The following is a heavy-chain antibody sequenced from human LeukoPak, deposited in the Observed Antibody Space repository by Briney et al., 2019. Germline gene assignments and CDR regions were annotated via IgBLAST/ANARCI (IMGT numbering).Heavy chain of an antibody. D-gene: IGHD3-10*02. CDR1: GFTFSSYS. CDR3: ARGTMFPYYFDY. V-gene: IGHV3-21*01. Sequence: GGSLRLSCAASGFTFSSYSMKWVRQAPGKGLEWVSFISSSSSYIYYADSVKGRFTISRDNAKNSPNLQMNSLRAEDTAVYYCARGTMFPYYFDYWGQGTLVTVSS. CDR2: ISSSSSYI. J-gene: IGHJ4*02.